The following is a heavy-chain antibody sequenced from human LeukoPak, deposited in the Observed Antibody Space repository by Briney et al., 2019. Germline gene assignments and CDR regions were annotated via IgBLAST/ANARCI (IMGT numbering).Heavy chain of an antibody. J-gene: IGHJ6*03. V-gene: IGHV3-30*02. Sequence: GGSLRLSCAASGFSFSNYVMQWVRQVPGKGLEWVAFIRYDGSNKYYADSVKGRFTISRDNSKNTLYLQMNSLRAEDTAVYYCAKSVVRGVTYYYYYYMDVWGKGTTVTISS. CDR3: AKSVVRGVTYYYYYYMDV. CDR1: GFSFSNYV. D-gene: IGHD3-10*01. CDR2: IRYDGSNK.